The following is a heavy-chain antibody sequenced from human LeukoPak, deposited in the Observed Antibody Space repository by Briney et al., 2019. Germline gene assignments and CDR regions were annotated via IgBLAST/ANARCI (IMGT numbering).Heavy chain of an antibody. CDR3: ARGLRGRSSSGYFGGPPYYYYMDV. J-gene: IGHJ6*03. V-gene: IGHV4-59*01. Sequence: SSETLSLTCTVSGGSISSYYWSWIRQPPGKGLEWIGYIYYSGSTNYNPSLKSRVTISVDTSKNQFSLKLSSVTAADTAVYYCARGLRGRSSSGYFGGPPYYYYMDVWGKGTTVTISS. CDR2: IYYSGST. CDR1: GGSISSYY. D-gene: IGHD3-22*01.